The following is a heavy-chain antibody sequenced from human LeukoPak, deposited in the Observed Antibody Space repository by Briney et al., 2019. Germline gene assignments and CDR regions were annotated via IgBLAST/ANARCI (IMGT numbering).Heavy chain of an antibody. CDR2: IKQDGSEK. CDR1: GFTLSTNA. V-gene: IGHV3-7*03. Sequence: GGSLRLSCLTSGFTLSTNAMSWVRQAPGKGLEWVANIKQDGSEKYYVDSVKGRFTISRDNAKNSLYLQMNSLRAEDTAVYYCATIAVAGTGGFDYWGQGTLVTVSS. J-gene: IGHJ4*02. D-gene: IGHD6-19*01. CDR3: ATIAVAGTGGFDY.